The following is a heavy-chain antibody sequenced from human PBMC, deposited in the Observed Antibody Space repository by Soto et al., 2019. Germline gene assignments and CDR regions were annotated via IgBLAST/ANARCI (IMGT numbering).Heavy chain of an antibody. J-gene: IGHJ6*02. CDR1: GGSISSGDYY. CDR3: ARDHGSGSYSYYYYGMDV. Sequence: SETLSLTCTVSGGSISSGDYYWSWIRQPPGKGLEWIGYIYYSGSTYYNPSLKSRVTISVDTSKNQFSLKLSSVTAADTAVYYCARDHGSGSYSYYYYGMDVWGQGTTVTVSS. D-gene: IGHD3-10*01. V-gene: IGHV4-30-4*01. CDR2: IYYSGST.